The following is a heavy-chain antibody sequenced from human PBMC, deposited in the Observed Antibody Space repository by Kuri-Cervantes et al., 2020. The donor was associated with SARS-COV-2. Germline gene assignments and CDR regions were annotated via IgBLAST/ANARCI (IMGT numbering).Heavy chain of an antibody. Sequence: GESLKISCAASGFTFSSYEMNWVRQTPGKGLEWVSYISSTGDTIYYADSVKGRFTISRDNAKNSLYLQKNSLRAEDTAVYYCTRWRVGAKTWGQGTLVTVSS. CDR2: ISSTGDTI. CDR3: TRWRVGAKT. D-gene: IGHD1-26*01. J-gene: IGHJ4*02. CDR1: GFTFSSYE. V-gene: IGHV3-48*03.